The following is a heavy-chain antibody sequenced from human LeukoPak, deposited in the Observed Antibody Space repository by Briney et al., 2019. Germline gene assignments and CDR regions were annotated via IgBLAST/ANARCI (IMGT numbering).Heavy chain of an antibody. V-gene: IGHV6-1*01. D-gene: IGHD6-19*01. Sequence: SHTLPLTCVVSGDSVPSKNGAWHWITQSPSRGRVWLGRPYYRSKWYNDYAESMEGRMTISQDTSKNQFSLHLNSVTPDDTAVYYCARDFGTTGWHTFDYWGQGTLVTVSS. CDR1: GDSVPSKNGA. CDR3: ARDFGTTGWHTFDY. J-gene: IGHJ4*02. CDR2: PYYRSKWYN.